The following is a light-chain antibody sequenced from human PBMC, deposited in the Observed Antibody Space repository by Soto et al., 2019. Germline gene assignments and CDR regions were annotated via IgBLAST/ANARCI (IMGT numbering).Light chain of an antibody. CDR2: KAS. J-gene: IGKJ1*01. CDR1: QSVDNW. CDR3: QQSYSTPRT. Sequence: DIQKGHSPSTVPASVEDRATITWGASQSVDNWLAWSQQKPGKAPKILIYKASSLESGVPSRFSGSGSGTDFTLTISSLQPEDFATYYCQQSYSTPRTFGQGTKVDIK. V-gene: IGKV1-5*03.